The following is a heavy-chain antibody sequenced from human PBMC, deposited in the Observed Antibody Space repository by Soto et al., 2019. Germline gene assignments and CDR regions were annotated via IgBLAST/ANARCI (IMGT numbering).Heavy chain of an antibody. CDR2: ISYDGSNK. Sequence: QVQLVESGGGVVQPGRSLRLSCAASGFTFSSYAMHWVRQAPGKGLEWVAVISYDGSNKYYADSVKGRFTISRDNSKNTLYLQMNSLRAEDTAVYYLARDYYRFNSGYGFSMDVWGQGTTVTVSS. CDR3: ARDYYRFNSGYGFSMDV. D-gene: IGHD5-12*01. J-gene: IGHJ6*02. CDR1: GFTFSSYA. V-gene: IGHV3-30-3*01.